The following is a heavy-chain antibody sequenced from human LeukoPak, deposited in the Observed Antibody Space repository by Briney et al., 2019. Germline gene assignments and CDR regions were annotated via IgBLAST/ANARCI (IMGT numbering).Heavy chain of an antibody. CDR2: VINSGGT. J-gene: IGHJ6*04. CDR3: ARGSLWDRDVDV. Sequence: PSETLSLTCTVSGGSISTYYWSWIRQPPGKGLEWIGYVINSGGTNYNPSLKSRVTISVDTSKNQFFLNLNSVTAADAAVYCCARGSLWDRDVDVWGKGTTVSISS. CDR1: GGSISTYY. D-gene: IGHD3-16*01. V-gene: IGHV4-59*01.